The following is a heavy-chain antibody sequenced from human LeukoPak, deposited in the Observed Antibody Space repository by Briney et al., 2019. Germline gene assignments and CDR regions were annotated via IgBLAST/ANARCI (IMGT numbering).Heavy chain of an antibody. V-gene: IGHV3-7*01. D-gene: IGHD2-2*03. CDR1: GFTFSSYW. J-gene: IGHJ6*02. CDR3: ASGYHYGMDV. Sequence: GGSLRLFCAASGFTFSSYWMSWVRQAPGKGLEWVANIKQDGSEKYYMDSVKGRFTISRDNAKNSLYLQMNSLRAEDTAVYYCASGYHYGMDVWGQGTTVTVSS. CDR2: IKQDGSEK.